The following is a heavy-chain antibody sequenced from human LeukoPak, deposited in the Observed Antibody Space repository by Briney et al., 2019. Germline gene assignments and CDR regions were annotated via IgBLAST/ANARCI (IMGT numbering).Heavy chain of an antibody. D-gene: IGHD2-2*01. Sequence: PGGSLTLSCAASGFTFSTYAIHWVRQAPGKGLEWVAVISFDVRNKYYADSVKGRFTISRDNSKNTLYLQMNSLRAEDTAVYYCARGYCSSNECYIDYWGQGTLVTVSS. CDR2: ISFDVRNK. CDR1: GFTFSTYA. V-gene: IGHV3-30*07. J-gene: IGHJ4*02. CDR3: ARGYCSSNECYIDY.